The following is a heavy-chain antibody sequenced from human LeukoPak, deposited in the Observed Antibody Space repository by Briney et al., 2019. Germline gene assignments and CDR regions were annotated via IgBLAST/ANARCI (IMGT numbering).Heavy chain of an antibody. CDR3: AKCVSGTYASDY. D-gene: IGHD3-10*01. J-gene: IGHJ4*02. CDR1: GITFSSYG. CDR2: VSFDGSKK. V-gene: IGHV3-30*18. Sequence: PGRTLRISCVASGITFSSYGMHWVRQAPGKGLEWVAVVSFDGSKKYYADSVQGRFTISRDNSKNTLYLQMNSLRVDDTAVYYCAKCVSGTYASDYWGQGTLVTVSS.